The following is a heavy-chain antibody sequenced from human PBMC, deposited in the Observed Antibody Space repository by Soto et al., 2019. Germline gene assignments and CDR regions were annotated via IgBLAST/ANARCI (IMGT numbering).Heavy chain of an antibody. V-gene: IGHV3-15*01. CDR1: GFTFSNAW. D-gene: IGHD4-4*01. J-gene: IGHJ6*02. Sequence: GGSLRLSCAASGFTFSNAWMSWVRQAPGKGLEWVGRIKSKTDGGTTDYASPVKGRFTISRDDSKNTLYLQMTSLKTEDTAVYYCTTDPSYSNYVGYYYYGMDVWGQGTTVTVSS. CDR2: IKSKTDGGTT. CDR3: TTDPSYSNYVGYYYYGMDV.